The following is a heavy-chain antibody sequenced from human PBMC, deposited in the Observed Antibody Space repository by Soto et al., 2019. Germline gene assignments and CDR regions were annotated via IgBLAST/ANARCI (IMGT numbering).Heavy chain of an antibody. J-gene: IGHJ4*02. V-gene: IGHV4-4*07. CDR2: IYTSGSS. Sequence: SETLSLSCTVSGGSSSSYYWSWIRQPXGKGLEWIGRIYTSGSSNYDSSLKSRVTMSVDTSKNQFSLKLSSVTAADTAVYYWARYYCSSGTCYYFDYGGQGALVTVSS. CDR3: ARYYCSSGTCYYFDY. CDR1: GGSSSSYY. D-gene: IGHD2-2*01.